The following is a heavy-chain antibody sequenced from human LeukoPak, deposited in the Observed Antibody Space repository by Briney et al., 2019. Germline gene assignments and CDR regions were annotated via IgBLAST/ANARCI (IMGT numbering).Heavy chain of an antibody. CDR1: GFTFSSYAM. CDR2: IYPSGSA. CDR3: ARGRIVAAGHAFDY. V-gene: IGHV4-4*02. Sequence: GSLRLSCAASGFTFSSYAMSWVRQPPGKGLEWLGEIYPSGSANYNPSLKSRVTMSIDKSKNQFSLNLSSVTAADTAVYYCARGRIVAAGHAFDYWGQGTLVTVSS. J-gene: IGHJ4*02. D-gene: IGHD1-26*01.